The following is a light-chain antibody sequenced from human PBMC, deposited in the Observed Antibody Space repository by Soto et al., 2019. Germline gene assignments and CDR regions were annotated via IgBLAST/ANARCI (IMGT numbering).Light chain of an antibody. CDR3: QQYNNWRQT. Sequence: EVVMTQSPGTLSVSPGERATLSCRASQSITSTYLAWYQQKPGQAPRLLIYGVSSRATGVPARFSGSGSGTQFTLTISSLQSEDFAVYYCQQYNNWRQTFGQGTKVDIK. V-gene: IGKV3D-15*01. J-gene: IGKJ1*01. CDR2: GVS. CDR1: QSITSTY.